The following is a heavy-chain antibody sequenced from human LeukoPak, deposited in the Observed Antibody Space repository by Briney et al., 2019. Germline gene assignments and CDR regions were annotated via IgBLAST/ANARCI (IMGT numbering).Heavy chain of an antibody. CDR1: GYTFTSYG. Sequence: ASVKVSCKASGYTFTSYGTSWVRQAPGQGLEWMGWISAYNGNTNYAQKLQGRVTMTTDTSTSTAYMELRSLRSDDTAVYYCARVSGAYCGGDCSSGDYWGQGTLVTVSS. V-gene: IGHV1-18*01. D-gene: IGHD2-21*01. CDR3: ARVSGAYCGGDCSSGDY. CDR2: ISAYNGNT. J-gene: IGHJ4*02.